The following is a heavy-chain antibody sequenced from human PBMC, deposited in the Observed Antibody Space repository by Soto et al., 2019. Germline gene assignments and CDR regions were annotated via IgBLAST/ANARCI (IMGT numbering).Heavy chain of an antibody. CDR2: IYYSGST. V-gene: IGHV4-39*07. J-gene: IGHJ4*02. CDR3: AVAAPEPGHFDY. D-gene: IGHD2-15*01. Sequence: SETLSLTCTVSGGSISSSSYYWGWIRQPPGKGLEWIGSIYYSGSTYYNPSLKSRVTISVDTSKNQFSLKLSPVTAADTAVYYCAVAAPEPGHFDYWGQGTLVTVSS. CDR1: GGSISSSSYY.